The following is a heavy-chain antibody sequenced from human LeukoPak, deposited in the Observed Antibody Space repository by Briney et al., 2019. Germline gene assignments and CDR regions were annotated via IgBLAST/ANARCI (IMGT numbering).Heavy chain of an antibody. CDR3: ARGEIVVVPAARYYYYYMDV. D-gene: IGHD2-2*01. CDR1: GGSFSGYY. CDR2: ISHSGST. J-gene: IGHJ6*03. Sequence: SETLSLTCAVYGGSFSGYYWSWIRQPPGKGLEWIGEISHSGSTNYNPSLKSRVTISVDTSKNQFSLKLSSATAADTAVYYCARGEIVVVPAARYYYYYMDVWGKGTTVTVSS. V-gene: IGHV4-34*01.